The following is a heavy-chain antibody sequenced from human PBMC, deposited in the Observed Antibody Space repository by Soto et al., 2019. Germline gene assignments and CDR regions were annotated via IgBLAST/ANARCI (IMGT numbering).Heavy chain of an antibody. CDR3: AKEGSSSWNYFDY. CDR2: IYSGGST. D-gene: IGHD6-13*01. J-gene: IGHJ4*02. CDR1: GFTVSSNY. V-gene: IGHV3-66*01. Sequence: GGSLRLSCAASGFTVSSNYMSWVRQAPGKGLEWVSVIYSGGSTYYADSVKGRFTISRDNSKNTLYLQMNSLRAEDTAVYYCAKEGSSSWNYFDYWGQGTLVTVSS.